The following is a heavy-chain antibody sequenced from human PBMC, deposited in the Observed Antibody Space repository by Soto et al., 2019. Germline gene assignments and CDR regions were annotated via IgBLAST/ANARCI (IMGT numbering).Heavy chain of an antibody. D-gene: IGHD3-10*01. Sequence: QVVLQESGPGVVKPSQTLSLTCAVSGGSMSRGGQSWSWIRQPPGKGLEWLGFIYYTGSTYYNPSLKSRVTLSVDRSKNQFSLNLTSVTAADTAMYFCARVPPGLSPRWDVWGQGTTVTVSS. CDR3: ARVPPGLSPRWDV. V-gene: IGHV4-30-2*01. CDR1: GGSMSRGGQS. J-gene: IGHJ6*02. CDR2: IYYTGST.